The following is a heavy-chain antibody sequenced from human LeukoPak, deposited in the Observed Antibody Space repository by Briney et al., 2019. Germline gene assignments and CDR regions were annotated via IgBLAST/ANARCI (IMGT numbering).Heavy chain of an antibody. CDR1: GFTFSSYA. D-gene: IGHD2-15*01. CDR2: ISVSGEDT. Sequence: GGSLRLSCAASGFTFSSYAMSWVRQAPGKGLEWFSGISVSGEDTYYADSVKGRFTISRDNSKNTLHLQMNSLRAEDTAVYYCAKDHLGYCSGGSCDDFDYWGQGTLVTVSS. J-gene: IGHJ4*02. CDR3: AKDHLGYCSGGSCDDFDY. V-gene: IGHV3-23*01.